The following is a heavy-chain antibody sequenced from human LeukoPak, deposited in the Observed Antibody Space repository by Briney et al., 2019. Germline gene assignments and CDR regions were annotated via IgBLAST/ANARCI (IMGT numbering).Heavy chain of an antibody. CDR1: GFTFSSYG. CDR2: ISYDGSNK. Sequence: SGGSLRLSCAAPGFTFSSYGMHWVRQAPGKGLEWVAVISYDGSNKYYADSVKGRFTISRDNSKNTLYLQMNSLRAEDTAVYYCARDRRDYVWGSYPPGDYWGQGTLVTVSS. CDR3: ARDRRDYVWGSYPPGDY. J-gene: IGHJ4*02. D-gene: IGHD3-16*02. V-gene: IGHV3-30*03.